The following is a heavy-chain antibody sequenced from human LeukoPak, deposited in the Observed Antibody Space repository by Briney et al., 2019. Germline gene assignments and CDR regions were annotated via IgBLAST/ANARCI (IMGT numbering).Heavy chain of an antibody. CDR2: ISSDGTYT. Sequence: GGSLRLSCAASGFTFSSHLMHWVRQAPGKGLVWVSRISSDGTYTNYADSVRGRFTISRDNAKNSQYLQMNSLRAEDTALYYCAKGGTDAYSGYDFFDYWGQGTLVTVSS. CDR3: AKGGTDAYSGYDFFDY. J-gene: IGHJ4*02. D-gene: IGHD5-12*01. V-gene: IGHV3-74*01. CDR1: GFTFSSHL.